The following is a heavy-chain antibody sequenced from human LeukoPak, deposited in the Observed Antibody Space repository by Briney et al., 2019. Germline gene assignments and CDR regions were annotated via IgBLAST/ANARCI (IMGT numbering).Heavy chain of an antibody. J-gene: IGHJ4*02. CDR3: AREGFLEWLRGGDY. Sequence: ASVKVSCKASGYTFTSYYMHWVRQAPGQGLEWMGIINPSGGSTSYAQKFQGRVTMTRNTSISTAYMELSSLRSEDTAVYYCAREGFLEWLRGGDYWGQGTLVTVSS. D-gene: IGHD3-3*01. V-gene: IGHV1-46*01. CDR2: INPSGGST. CDR1: GYTFTSYY.